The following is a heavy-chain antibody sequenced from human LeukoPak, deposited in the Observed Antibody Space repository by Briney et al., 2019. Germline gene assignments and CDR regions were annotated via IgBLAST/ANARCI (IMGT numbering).Heavy chain of an antibody. D-gene: IGHD4-17*01. CDR2: IYYSGST. Sequence: PSQTLSLTCTVSGGSISSYYWSWIRQPPGKGLEWIGYIYYSGSTNYNPSLKSRVTISVDTSKNQFSLKLSSMTAADTAVYYCARARFYGDCEYYFDYRGQGTLVTVSS. CDR3: ARARFYGDCEYYFDY. CDR1: GGSISSYY. J-gene: IGHJ4*02. V-gene: IGHV4-59*01.